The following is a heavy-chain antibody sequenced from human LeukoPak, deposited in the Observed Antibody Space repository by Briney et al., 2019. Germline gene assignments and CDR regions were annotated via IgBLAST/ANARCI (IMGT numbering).Heavy chain of an antibody. CDR3: ARQTGGRRYSYGDAFDI. CDR2: IYYSGST. CDR1: GGSISSSSYY. J-gene: IGHJ3*02. V-gene: IGHV4-39*01. Sequence: PSETLSLTCTVSGGSISSSSYYWGWIRQPPGKGLEWIGSIYYSGSTYYNPSLKSRVTISVDTSKNQFSLKLSSVTAADTAVYYCARQTGGRRYSYGDAFDIWGQGTMVTVSS. D-gene: IGHD5-18*01.